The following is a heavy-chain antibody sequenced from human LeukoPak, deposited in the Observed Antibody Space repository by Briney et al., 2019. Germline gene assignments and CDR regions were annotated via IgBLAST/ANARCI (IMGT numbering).Heavy chain of an antibody. V-gene: IGHV4-31*03. J-gene: IGHJ4*02. CDR1: GGSISSGGYY. D-gene: IGHD6-13*01. Sequence: SQTLSLTCTVSGGSISSGGYYWSWIRQHPGKGLEWIGYIYYSGSTYYNPFLKSRVTISVDTSKNQFSLKLSSVTAADTAVYYCARETPYSSSWYLDYWGQGTLVTVSS. CDR3: ARETPYSSSWYLDY. CDR2: IYYSGST.